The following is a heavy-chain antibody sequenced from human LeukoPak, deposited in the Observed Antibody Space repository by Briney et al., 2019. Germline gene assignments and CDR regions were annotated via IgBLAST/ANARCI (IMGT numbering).Heavy chain of an antibody. CDR2: IYTSGST. J-gene: IGHJ3*02. V-gene: IGHV4-4*07. CDR3: ARPKPPPCRSGDCNAVDI. Sequence: SETLSLTCTVSGGSISVYYWSWIRQPAGKGLEWIGRIYTSGSTNYNPSLKSRVTMSVDTSENQFSLKLSSVTAADTAVYYCARPKPPPCRSGDCNAVDIWGHGTMVTVSS. CDR1: GGSISVYY. D-gene: IGHD2-21*02.